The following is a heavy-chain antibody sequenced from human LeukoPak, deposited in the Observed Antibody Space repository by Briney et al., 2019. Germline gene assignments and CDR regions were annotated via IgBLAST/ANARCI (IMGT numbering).Heavy chain of an antibody. CDR1: GFTFRNYA. V-gene: IGHV3-64*01. D-gene: IGHD2-2*01. CDR3: ARYRCSSTSCFVDY. Sequence: PGGSLRLSCAASGFTFRNYAMYWVRQAPGKGLEYVSAISSNGGSTYYANSVKGRFTISRDNSKNTLYLQMGSLRAEDMAVYYCARYRCSSTSCFVDYWGQGTLVTVSS. CDR2: ISSNGGST. J-gene: IGHJ4*02.